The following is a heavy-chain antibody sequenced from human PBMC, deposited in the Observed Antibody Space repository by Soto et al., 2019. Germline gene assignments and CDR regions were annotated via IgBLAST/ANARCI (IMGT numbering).Heavy chain of an antibody. CDR1: GYTFTTSG. Sequence: QVQLVQSGTEMKKPGASVKVSCKASGYTFTTSGITWVRQAPGQGPEYMGWISTARGDTNCAQEFQDRITRTTDTSTSTVYMELRTLTSDDTAVYYCARSRDYYDDDWGQGSLVTVSS. J-gene: IGHJ4*02. CDR3: ARSRDYYDDD. CDR2: ISTARGDT. V-gene: IGHV1-18*01.